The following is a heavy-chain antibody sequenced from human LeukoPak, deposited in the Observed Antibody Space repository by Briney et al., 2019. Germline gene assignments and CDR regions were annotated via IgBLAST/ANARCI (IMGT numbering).Heavy chain of an antibody. Sequence: PGGSLRLSCAASGFTFSSYWMHWVRQAPGKGLEWVSSISSSSSYIYYADSVKGRFTISRDNAKNSLYLQMNSLRAEDTAVYYCARDSPYYGSGSYGFDYWGQGTLVTVSS. CDR1: GFTFSSYW. D-gene: IGHD3-10*01. V-gene: IGHV3-21*01. CDR2: ISSSSSYI. J-gene: IGHJ4*02. CDR3: ARDSPYYGSGSYGFDY.